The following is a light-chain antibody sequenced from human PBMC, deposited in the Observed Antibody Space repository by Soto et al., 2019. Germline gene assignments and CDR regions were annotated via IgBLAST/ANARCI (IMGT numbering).Light chain of an antibody. J-gene: IGLJ3*02. Sequence: QSALTQPASVSGSPGQSITISCTGTSKDVGNYKLVSWYQQHPDKAPKLIIYEDTNRPSGISDRFSGSKSGNTASLTISGLQAEDEADYDCCSYAGVDIPMVFGGGTKLTVL. CDR2: EDT. V-gene: IGLV2-23*01. CDR3: CSYAGVDIPMV. CDR1: SKDVGNYKL.